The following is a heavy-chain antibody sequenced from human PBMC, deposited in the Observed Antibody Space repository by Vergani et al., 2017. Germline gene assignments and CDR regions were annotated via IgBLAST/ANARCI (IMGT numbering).Heavy chain of an antibody. CDR3: ARARKEVSGFDY. V-gene: IGHV2-70*12. D-gene: IGHD2-15*01. CDR1: GFSLSTSGVG. Sequence: QITLKESGPTLVKPTQTLTLTCTFSGFSLSTSGVGVGWIRQPPGKALEWLALIDWDDDKYYSTSLKTRLTISKDTSKNQVVLTMTNMDPVDTATYYCARARKEVSGFDYWGQGTLVTVSS. J-gene: IGHJ4*02. CDR2: IDWDDDK.